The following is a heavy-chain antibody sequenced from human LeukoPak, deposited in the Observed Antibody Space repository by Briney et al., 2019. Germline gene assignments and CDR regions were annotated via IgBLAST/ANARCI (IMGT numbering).Heavy chain of an antibody. CDR3: ARGGGAFCGGDCYRNFDY. CDR1: GVTVRSDY. J-gene: IGHJ4*02. Sequence: PGGSLRLSCAASGVTVRSDYMSWVRQAPGKGLEWVSVIYSGGSTYYAASVKGRFTISRDESKNTLSLQMNSLGDEDTAVYYCARGGGAFCGGDCYRNFDYWGPGTLVTVSS. D-gene: IGHD2-21*02. CDR2: IYSGGST. V-gene: IGHV3-66*02.